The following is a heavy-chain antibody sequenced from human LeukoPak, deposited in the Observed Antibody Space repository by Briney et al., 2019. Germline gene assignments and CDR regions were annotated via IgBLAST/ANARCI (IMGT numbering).Heavy chain of an antibody. V-gene: IGHV3-21*05. D-gene: IGHD4-17*01. CDR1: GFTFSSYV. Sequence: GGSLRLSCAASGFTFSSYVMSWVRQAPGKGLEWVSYISSSSSYTNYADSVKGRFTISRDNAKNSLYLQMNSLRAEDTAVYYCARDGFMTTVTPGSFDYWGQGTLVTVSS. J-gene: IGHJ4*02. CDR3: ARDGFMTTVTPGSFDY. CDR2: ISSSSSYT.